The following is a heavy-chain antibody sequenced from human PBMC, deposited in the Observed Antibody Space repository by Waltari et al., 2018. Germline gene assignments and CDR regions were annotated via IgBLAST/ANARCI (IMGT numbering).Heavy chain of an antibody. CDR2: ICYDGSNK. CDR1: GFTFSSYG. CDR3: ARDHHNEQLVPGLFWYYYGMDV. J-gene: IGHJ6*02. D-gene: IGHD6-6*01. V-gene: IGHV3-33*01. Sequence: QVQLVESGGGVVQPGRSLRLSCAASGFTFSSYGMPWVRQAPGTGLEWVAVICYDGSNKYYADSVKGRFTISRDNSKNTLYLQMNSLRAEDTAVYYCARDHHNEQLVPGLFWYYYGMDVWGQGTTVTVSS.